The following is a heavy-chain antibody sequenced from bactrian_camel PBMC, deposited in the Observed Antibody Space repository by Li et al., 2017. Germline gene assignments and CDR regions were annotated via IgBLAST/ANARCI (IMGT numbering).Heavy chain of an antibody. CDR1: GGTASIHC. CDR3: VRPILDEAGNILPGD. J-gene: IGHJ4*01. Sequence: QVQLVESGGGSVQSGGSLRLSCAASGGTASIHCMAWFRQAPGKGLEWVSTVNDAGDITNYSGSAQGRFTVSRDNAKNTVYLEMHSLSPEDTAVYSCVRPILDEAGNILPGDWGQGTQVTVS. CDR2: VNDAGDIT. D-gene: IGHD2*01. V-gene: IGHV3S25*01.